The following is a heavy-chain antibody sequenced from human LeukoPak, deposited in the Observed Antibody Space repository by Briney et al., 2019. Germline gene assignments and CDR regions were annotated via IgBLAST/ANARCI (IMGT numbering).Heavy chain of an antibody. J-gene: IGHJ4*02. CDR3: AKEKYYYDSSGLTYYFDY. D-gene: IGHD3-22*01. CDR2: ISGSGGST. V-gene: IGHV3-23*01. CDR1: GFTFSIYV. Sequence: GGSLRLSCAASGFTFSIYVMSWVRQAPGKGLEWVSAISGSGGSTHYADSVKGRFTISRDNSKNTLYLQMNSLRAEDTAVHYCAKEKYYYDSSGLTYYFDYWGQGTLVTVSS.